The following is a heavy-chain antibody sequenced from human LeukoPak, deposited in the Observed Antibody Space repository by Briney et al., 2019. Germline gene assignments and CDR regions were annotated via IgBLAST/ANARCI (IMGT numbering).Heavy chain of an antibody. CDR2: INSDGSST. V-gene: IGHV3-74*01. CDR1: GFTFRTYW. CDR3: AKISWGSEFDY. D-gene: IGHD2-15*01. J-gene: IGHJ4*02. Sequence: GGSLRLSCAASGFTFRTYWMHWVRQAPGKGLVWVPRINSDGSSTSYVDSVEGRFTISRDNAKNTLYLQMNSLRTEDTAVYYCAKISWGSEFDYWGQGTLVTVSS.